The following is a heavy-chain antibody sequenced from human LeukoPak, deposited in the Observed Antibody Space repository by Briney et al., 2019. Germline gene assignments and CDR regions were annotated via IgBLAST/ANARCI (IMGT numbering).Heavy chain of an antibody. Sequence: SETLSLTCAAYGGSFSGYYWSWIRQPPGKGLEWIGEINHSGSTNYNPSLKSRVTISVDTSKNQFSLKLSSVTAADTAVYYCARRPTVTPGAFDIWGQGTMVTVSS. V-gene: IGHV4-34*01. J-gene: IGHJ3*02. D-gene: IGHD4-17*01. CDR3: ARRPTVTPGAFDI. CDR1: GGSFSGYY. CDR2: INHSGST.